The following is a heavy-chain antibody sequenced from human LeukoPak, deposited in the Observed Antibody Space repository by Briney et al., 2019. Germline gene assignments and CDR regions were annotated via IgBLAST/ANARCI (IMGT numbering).Heavy chain of an antibody. D-gene: IGHD1/OR15-1a*01. CDR3: AKDEKPDGRWNIDH. J-gene: IGHJ4*02. Sequence: GGSLRLSCAASGFTFSNYAMHWVRQAPGKGLEWVAVISYDGSNKYYADSVKGRFTLSRDNSRNTVWLQMDSLRVDDMGVYFCAKDEKPDGRWNIDHWGQGTLVTVSS. CDR2: ISYDGSNK. CDR1: GFTFSNYA. V-gene: IGHV3-30-3*01.